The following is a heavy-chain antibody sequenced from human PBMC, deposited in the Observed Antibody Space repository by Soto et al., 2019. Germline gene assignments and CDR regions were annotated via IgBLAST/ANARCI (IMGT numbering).Heavy chain of an antibody. Sequence: GGSLRLSCAASGFTFSSYSMNWVRQAPGKGLEWVSYISSSSTIYYADSVKGRFTISRDNAKNSLYLQMNSLRDEDTAVYYCARDWEDLGAFAIWGQGTMVTVSS. CDR1: GFTFSSYS. CDR2: ISSSSTI. J-gene: IGHJ3*02. D-gene: IGHD1-26*01. V-gene: IGHV3-48*02. CDR3: ARDWEDLGAFAI.